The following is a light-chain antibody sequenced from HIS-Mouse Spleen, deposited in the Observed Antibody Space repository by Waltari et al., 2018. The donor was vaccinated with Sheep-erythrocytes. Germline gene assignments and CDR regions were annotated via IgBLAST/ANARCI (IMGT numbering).Light chain of an antibody. Sequence: QSVLTQPPSASGPPGQRVTISCSGSSSHIGSTTVNWYQQLPGTAPKLLIYSNNQRPSGVPYRFSGSKSGTSASLAISGLQSEDEADYYCAAWDDSLNGVVFGGGTKLTVL. J-gene: IGLJ2*01. CDR3: AAWDDSLNGVV. CDR1: SSHIGSTT. CDR2: SNN. V-gene: IGLV1-44*01.